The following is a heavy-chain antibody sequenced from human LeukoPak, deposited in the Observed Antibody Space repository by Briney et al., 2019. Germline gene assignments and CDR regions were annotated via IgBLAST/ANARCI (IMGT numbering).Heavy chain of an antibody. D-gene: IGHD3-10*01. CDR1: GGSFSGYY. CDR2: INRSGST. Sequence: PPETLSLTCAVYGGSFSGYYWSWIRQPPGKGLEWIGEINRSGSTNYNPSLKSRVTISVDTSKNQFSLKLSSVTAAGTAVYYCARGVLLWFGEGNYYYYYYMDVWGKGTTVTVSS. CDR3: ARGVLLWFGEGNYYYYYYMDV. J-gene: IGHJ6*03. V-gene: IGHV4-34*01.